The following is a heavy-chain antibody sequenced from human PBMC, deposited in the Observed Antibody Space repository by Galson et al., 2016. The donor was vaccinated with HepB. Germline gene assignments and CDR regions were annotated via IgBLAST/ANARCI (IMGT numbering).Heavy chain of an antibody. CDR1: GYTFTDYY. CDR3: AREKCNGGSCPSDY. D-gene: IGHD2-15*01. CDR2: INPNSGGT. J-gene: IGHJ4*02. V-gene: IGHV1-2*06. Sequence: SVKVSCKASGYTFTDYYMHWVRQAPGQGLEWMGRINPNSGGTTYAQKFQGRVTMTRDTSISTAYMEVSRLRSDDTAVYYCAREKCNGGSCPSDYWGQGTLVTVSS.